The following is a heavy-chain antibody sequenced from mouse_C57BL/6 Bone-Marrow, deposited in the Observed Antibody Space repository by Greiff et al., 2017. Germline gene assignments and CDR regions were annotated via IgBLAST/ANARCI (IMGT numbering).Heavy chain of an antibody. CDR3: ASPLWDQFAY. CDR2: IDPSDSYT. J-gene: IGHJ3*01. D-gene: IGHD4-1*01. Sequence: QVQLQQPGAELVKPGASVKLSCKASGHTFTSYWMQWVKQRPGQGLEWIGEIDPSDSYTNYNQKFKGKATLTVDTSSSTAYMQLSSLTSEDSAVYYCASPLWDQFAYWGQGTLVTVSA. V-gene: IGHV1-50*01. CDR1: GHTFTSYW.